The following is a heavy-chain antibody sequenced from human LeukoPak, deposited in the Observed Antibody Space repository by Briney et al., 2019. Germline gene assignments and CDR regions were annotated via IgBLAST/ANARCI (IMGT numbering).Heavy chain of an antibody. J-gene: IGHJ4*02. CDR2: IIPIFGTA. Sequence: VASVTVSCKASGGTFSSYAISWVRQAPGQGLEWMGGIIPIFGTANYAQKFQGRVTITTDESTSTAYMELSSLRSEDTAVYYCATPRRRVSSPGAEVSGFDYWGQGTLVTVSS. D-gene: IGHD6-13*01. V-gene: IGHV1-69*05. CDR3: ATPRRRVSSPGAEVSGFDY. CDR1: GGTFSSYA.